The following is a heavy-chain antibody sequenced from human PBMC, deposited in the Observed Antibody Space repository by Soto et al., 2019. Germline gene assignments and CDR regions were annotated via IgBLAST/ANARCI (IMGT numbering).Heavy chain of an antibody. CDR1: GYTFTSYG. V-gene: IGHV1-18*01. D-gene: IGHD1-7*01. CDR3: ATARARWNYVGAYYYYGIDV. CDR2: ISAYNGNT. Sequence: SVKVSCKASGYTFTSYGISWVRQAPGQGLEWMGWISAYNGNTNYAQKLQGRVTMTTDTSTSTAYMELRSLRSDDTAVYYCATARARWNYVGAYYYYGIDVWGQGTTVTVSS. J-gene: IGHJ6*02.